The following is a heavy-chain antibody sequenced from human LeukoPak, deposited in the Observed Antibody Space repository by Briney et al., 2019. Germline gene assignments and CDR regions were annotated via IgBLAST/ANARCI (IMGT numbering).Heavy chain of an antibody. Sequence: GGSLRLSCAASGFTLKSTTMTWVRQATGNEQDWVSSIGGGSDRGTYYADSVKGRFTISRDNFKNTVYLQVNSVRAEDTALYFCAKGGIGEAGLDYWGQGTLVTVSS. V-gene: IGHV3-23*01. CDR3: AKGGIGEAGLDY. CDR1: GFTLKSTT. CDR2: IGGGSDRGT. D-gene: IGHD6-13*01. J-gene: IGHJ4*02.